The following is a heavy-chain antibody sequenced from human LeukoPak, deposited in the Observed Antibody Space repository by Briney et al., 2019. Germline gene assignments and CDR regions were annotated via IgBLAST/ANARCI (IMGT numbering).Heavy chain of an antibody. V-gene: IGHV4-39*01. CDR3: ATSTHGSGSYYSLYYFDY. CDR2: MYYSGST. J-gene: IGHJ4*02. Sequence: PSETLSLTCTVSGGSISSSSYYWGWIRQPPGKGLEWIGSMYYSGSTYDNPSLKSRVTISVDTSKNQFSLNLSSVTAADTALYYCATSTHGSGSYYSLYYFDYWGQGTLVTVS. CDR1: GGSISSSSYY. D-gene: IGHD3-10*01.